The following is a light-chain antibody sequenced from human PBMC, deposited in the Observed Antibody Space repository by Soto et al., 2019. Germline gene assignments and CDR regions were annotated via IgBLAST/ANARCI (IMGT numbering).Light chain of an antibody. J-gene: IGLJ1*01. CDR3: AAWDDSLSGYV. V-gene: IGLV1-47*02. CDR1: SSNIGSDY. Sequence: QSALTQPPSASGTPGQRVTISCSGSSSNIGSDYVYWYQHLPGTAPKLLIYNDDQRPSGVPDRFSGSKSGTSASLAISGLRSEDEADYYCAAWDDSLSGYVFGTGTKLTVL. CDR2: NDD.